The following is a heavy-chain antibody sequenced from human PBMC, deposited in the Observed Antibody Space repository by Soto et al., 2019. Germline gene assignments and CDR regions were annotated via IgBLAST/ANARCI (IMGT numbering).Heavy chain of an antibody. CDR3: ARESYYGSGATVVAY. CDR1: GGSISGYY. CDR2: IYYSGTT. V-gene: IGHV4-59*01. Sequence: TSETLSLTCAVYGGSISGYYWSWIRQPPGKGLEWIGYIYYSGTTSYNPSLNSRVTMSVDTSKNQFSLKVNSVTAADTAVYYCARESYYGSGATVVAYWGQGTLVTVSS. J-gene: IGHJ4*02. D-gene: IGHD3-10*01.